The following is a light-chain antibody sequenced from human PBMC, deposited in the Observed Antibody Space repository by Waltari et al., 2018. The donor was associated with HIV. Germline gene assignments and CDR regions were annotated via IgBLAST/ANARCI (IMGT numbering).Light chain of an antibody. CDR3: QSADSSYTYPGVV. J-gene: IGLJ2*01. CDR2: KDS. V-gene: IGLV3-25*03. Sequence: SYELTQPPSVSVSPGQTARLTCSGDALPKQYAYWYQQKPGQAPVLVIYKDSERPSGIPERFSGSSSGTTVTLTISGVQAEDEADYYCQSADSSYTYPGVVFGGGTKLTVL. CDR1: ALPKQY.